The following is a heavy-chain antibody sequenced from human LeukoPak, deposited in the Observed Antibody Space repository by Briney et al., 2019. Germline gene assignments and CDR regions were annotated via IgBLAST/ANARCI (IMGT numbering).Heavy chain of an antibody. CDR2: IYYGGST. CDR1: GGSISSYY. V-gene: IGHV4-59*01. CDR3: ARDRSSPTVGYYMDV. J-gene: IGHJ6*03. Sequence: PSETLSLTCTVSGGSISSYYWSWIRQPPGKGLEWIGYIYYGGSTNYNPSLKSRVTISVDTSKNQFSLKLSSVTAADTAVYYCARDRSSPTVGYYMDVWGKGTTVTVSS. D-gene: IGHD2/OR15-2a*01.